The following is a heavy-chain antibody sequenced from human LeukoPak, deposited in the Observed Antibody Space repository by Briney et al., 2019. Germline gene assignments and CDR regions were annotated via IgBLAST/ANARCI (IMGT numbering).Heavy chain of an antibody. CDR1: GGSISSGGYY. V-gene: IGHV4-31*03. CDR2: IYYSGTT. D-gene: IGHD7-27*01. CDR3: ARGSTGDKSNT. J-gene: IGHJ5*02. Sequence: SESLSLTCTVSGGSISSGGYYWSWIRQLPGKGLEWIGYIYYSGTTSYNPSFKSRLTISLDTSENQFSLKLSSVTAADTAAYYCARGSTGDKSNTWGQGTLVTVSS.